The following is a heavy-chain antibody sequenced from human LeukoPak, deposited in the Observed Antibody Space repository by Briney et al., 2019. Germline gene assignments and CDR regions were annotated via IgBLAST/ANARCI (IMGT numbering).Heavy chain of an antibody. D-gene: IGHD3-10*01. J-gene: IGHJ5*02. CDR3: ARDGFTITMVRGVIINWFDP. V-gene: IGHV1-18*04. CDR1: GYTFTSYG. CDR2: ISAYNGNT. Sequence: GASVKVSCKASGYTFTSYGISWVRHAPGQGLEWMGWISAYNGNTNYAQKLQGRVTMTTDTSTSTAYMELRSLRSDDTAVYYCARDGFTITMVRGVIINWFDPWGQGTLVTVSS.